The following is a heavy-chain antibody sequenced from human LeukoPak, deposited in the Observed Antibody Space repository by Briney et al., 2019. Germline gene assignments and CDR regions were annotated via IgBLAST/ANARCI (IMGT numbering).Heavy chain of an antibody. CDR3: ARGRFCSADICSGGDAFHI. J-gene: IGHJ3*02. Sequence: SETLSFTCTVSGGSISSYYWSWVRQPAGKGLEWIGRMYSRGSTNYNPSLKSRVTMSLDTSKNQFSLKLKSLTAADTALYYCARGRFCSADICSGGDAFHIWGRGTMVSVSS. CDR1: GGSISSYY. V-gene: IGHV4-4*07. CDR2: MYSRGST. D-gene: IGHD3-3*01.